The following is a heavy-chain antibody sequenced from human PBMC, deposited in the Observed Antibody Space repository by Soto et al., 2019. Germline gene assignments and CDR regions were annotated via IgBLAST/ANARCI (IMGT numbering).Heavy chain of an antibody. Sequence: SETLSLTCAVYGGSFSGYYWSWIRQPPGKGLEWIGEINHSGSTNYNPSLKSRVTISVDTSKNQFSQKLSSVTAADTAVYYCARGRRYSSGWYGVIFDYWGQGTLVTVSS. J-gene: IGHJ4*02. D-gene: IGHD6-19*01. CDR1: GGSFSGYY. V-gene: IGHV4-34*01. CDR3: ARGRRYSSGWYGVIFDY. CDR2: INHSGST.